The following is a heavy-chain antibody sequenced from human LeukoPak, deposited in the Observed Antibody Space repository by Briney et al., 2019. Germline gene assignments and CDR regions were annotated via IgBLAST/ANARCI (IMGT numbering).Heavy chain of an antibody. Sequence: SETLSLTCTVSGGSISSYYWSWIRQPPGKGLEWIGYIYYSGSTNYNPSLKSRVTISVDTSKNQFSPKLSSVTAADTAVYYCARGYDTPPYYYGMDVWGQGTTVTVSS. J-gene: IGHJ6*02. D-gene: IGHD3-22*01. CDR2: IYYSGST. CDR3: ARGYDTPPYYYGMDV. V-gene: IGHV4-59*01. CDR1: GGSISSYY.